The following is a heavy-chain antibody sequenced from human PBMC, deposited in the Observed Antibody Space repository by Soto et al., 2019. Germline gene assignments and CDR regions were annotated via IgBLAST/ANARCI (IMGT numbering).Heavy chain of an antibody. CDR1: GGSFSGYY. CDR2: INHSGST. D-gene: IGHD4-4*01. CDR3: ARTVTKEIHYYGMDV. V-gene: IGHV4-34*01. J-gene: IGHJ6*02. Sequence: SETLSLTCAVYGGSFSGYYWSWIRQPPGKGLEWIGEINHSGSTNYNPSLKSRVTISVDTSKNQFSLKLSSVTAADTAVYYCARTVTKEIHYYGMDVWGQGTTVTVSS.